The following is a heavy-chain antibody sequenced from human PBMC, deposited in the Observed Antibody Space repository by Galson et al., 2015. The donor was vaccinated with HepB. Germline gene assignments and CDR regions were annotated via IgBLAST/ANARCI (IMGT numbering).Heavy chain of an antibody. D-gene: IGHD3-9*01. CDR1: GLAFSTAW. J-gene: IGHJ4*02. V-gene: IGHV3-15*07. CDR2: IKTKTDGGTT. CDR3: TPDPPPHLRYFDWLRNV. Sequence: SLRLSCAASGLAFSTAWMNWVRQAPGKGLEWVGRIKTKTDGGTTDYAAPVKGRFAISRDDSQTTLYLQMNSLKIEDTAVYYCTPDPPPHLRYFDWLRNVWGQGTLVTVSS.